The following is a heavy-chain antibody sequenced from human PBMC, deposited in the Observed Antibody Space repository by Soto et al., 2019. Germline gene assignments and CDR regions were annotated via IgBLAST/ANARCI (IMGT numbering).Heavy chain of an antibody. J-gene: IGHJ4*02. CDR2: SHQSGNT. CDR1: GVSISSHDW. Sequence: QVQLQESGPGLVKPSGTLSLTCAVSGVSISSHDWWTWVRQPPGKGLEWIGESHQSGNTNYNSSLESRVTISVDKYKKQFSLKLSSVTVADTAVYYCATRDNSRFYWGQGTLVTVSS. D-gene: IGHD6-13*01. CDR3: ATRDNSRFY. V-gene: IGHV4-4*02.